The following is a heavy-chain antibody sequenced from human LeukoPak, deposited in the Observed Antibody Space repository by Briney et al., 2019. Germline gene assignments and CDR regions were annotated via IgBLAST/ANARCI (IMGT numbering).Heavy chain of an antibody. D-gene: IGHD4-23*01. V-gene: IGHV3-21*06. CDR3: ARGTIGGNPASAY. J-gene: IGHJ4*02. CDR2: IGTDGYS. Sequence: GSLRLSCAASGFTFSTYEMNWVRQAPGKGLEWVSSIGTDGYSYSAVSVKGRFTISRDNAKSTLYLQMASLTVEDTALYYCARGTIGGNPASAYWGQGTLVTVSS. CDR1: GFTFSTYE.